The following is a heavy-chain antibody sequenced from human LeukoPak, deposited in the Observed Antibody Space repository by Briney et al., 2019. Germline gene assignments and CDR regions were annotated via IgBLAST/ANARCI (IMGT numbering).Heavy chain of an antibody. D-gene: IGHD2-2*01. Sequence: GGSLRLSCAASGFTFSSYAMHWVRQAPGKGLEWVAVISYDGSNKYYADSVKGRFTISRDNSKNTLYLQMNSLRAEDTAVYYCAKRHCSSTSCSGGKYYYGMDVWGQGTTVTVSS. CDR3: AKRHCSSTSCSGGKYYYGMDV. V-gene: IGHV3-30*04. CDR1: GFTFSSYA. J-gene: IGHJ6*02. CDR2: ISYDGSNK.